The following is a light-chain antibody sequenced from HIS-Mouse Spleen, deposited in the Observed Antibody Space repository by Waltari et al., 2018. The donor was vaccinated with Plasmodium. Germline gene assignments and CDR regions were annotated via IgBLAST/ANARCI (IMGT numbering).Light chain of an antibody. CDR3: YSTDSSGNHRV. CDR1: AFPKKY. CDR2: EDS. V-gene: IGLV3-10*01. J-gene: IGLJ3*02. Sequence: SYELTQPPSVSVSPGQTARLTCPGDAFPKKYAYWYQQKSGQAPVPGIYEDSKRPSGIPERFSGASSGTMATLTISGAQVEDEADYYCYSTDSSGNHRVFGGGTKLTVL.